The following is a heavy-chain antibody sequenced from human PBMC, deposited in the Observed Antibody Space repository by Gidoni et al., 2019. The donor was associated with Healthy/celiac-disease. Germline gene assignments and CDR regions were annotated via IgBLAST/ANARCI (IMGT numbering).Heavy chain of an antibody. CDR2: IKQDGSEK. Sequence: EVQLVESGGGLVQPGGSLSLSCAASGFTFSRYWMSWVRTAPGKGMEWVANIKQDGSEKDYVASFKGRFTISRDNAKNSLYLQMNSLRAEDTAVYYCIAARPRPYYYYGMDVWGQGTTVTVSS. J-gene: IGHJ6*02. CDR3: IAARPRPYYYYGMDV. D-gene: IGHD6-6*01. CDR1: GFTFSRYW. V-gene: IGHV3-7*01.